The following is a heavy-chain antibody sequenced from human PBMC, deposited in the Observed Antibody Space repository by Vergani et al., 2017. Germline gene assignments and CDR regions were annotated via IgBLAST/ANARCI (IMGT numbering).Heavy chain of an antibody. CDR3: AKYLRDSTDGLPDS. V-gene: IGHV3-7*01. Sequence: EVLLVESGGGLVQPGGSLRLSCAASGFTFSAYWMNWVRQAPGKGLEWVANIKQDGSEKYYVDSVKGRFTISRDNSKDILYLQMDSLRSEDTALYYCAKYLRDSTDGLPDSWGPGTLVIVSS. D-gene: IGHD2-21*02. J-gene: IGHJ4*02. CDR2: IKQDGSEK. CDR1: GFTFSAYW.